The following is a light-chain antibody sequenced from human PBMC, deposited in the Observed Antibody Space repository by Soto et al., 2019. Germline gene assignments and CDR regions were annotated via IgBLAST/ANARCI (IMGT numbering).Light chain of an antibody. V-gene: IGKV3-20*01. CDR3: QQYGSSPRT. Sequence: EIVLTQSPGTLSLSPGERATLSCRASQSVSSSYLAWYQQKPGQAPRLLIYGASSRATGIPDRFSGGGSGTYFTLTISSLAPEDFAVYYCQQYGSSPRTFGQGTKVEVK. CDR1: QSVSSSY. CDR2: GAS. J-gene: IGKJ1*01.